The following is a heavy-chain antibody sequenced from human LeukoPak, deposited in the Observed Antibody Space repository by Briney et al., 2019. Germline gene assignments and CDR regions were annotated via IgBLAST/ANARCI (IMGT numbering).Heavy chain of an antibody. CDR3: VANGWYALDI. CDR2: IYHSGST. J-gene: IGHJ3*02. D-gene: IGHD6-19*01. CDR1: GGSISSTNW. Sequence: PSGTLSLTCAVSGGSISSTNWWSWVRQSPGEGLEWIGEIYHSGSTNYKPSLRSRVTISVDKSENQFSLNLSSVTAADTAVYYCVANGWYALDIWGQGTMVTVSS. V-gene: IGHV4-4*02.